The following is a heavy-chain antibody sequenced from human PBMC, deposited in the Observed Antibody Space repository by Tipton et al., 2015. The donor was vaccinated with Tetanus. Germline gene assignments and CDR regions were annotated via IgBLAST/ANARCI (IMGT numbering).Heavy chain of an antibody. Sequence: SLRLSCAASGFTFRSYGMHWVRQAPGKGLEWVAPIWYDGSNKNYADSVKGRFTISRDNSKNTLYLQMNSLSAEDTAVYYCARDIAIVRARDWYFDVWGRGTLVTVSS. CDR3: ARDIAIVRARDWYFDV. D-gene: IGHD2/OR15-2a*01. CDR1: GFTFRSYG. CDR2: IWYDGSNK. J-gene: IGHJ2*01. V-gene: IGHV3-33*01.